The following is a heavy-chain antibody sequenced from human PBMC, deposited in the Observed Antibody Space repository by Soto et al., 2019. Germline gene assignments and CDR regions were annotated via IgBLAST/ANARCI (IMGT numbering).Heavy chain of an antibody. Sequence: GGSLRLSCAASGFTFSSYAMNWVRQAPGKGLEWVSVISGSGDSTYYADSVKGRFTISRDNSKNTLYLQMNSLRTEDTAVYYCARRGPGTYFDYWGQGTLVTDSS. CDR1: GFTFSSYA. J-gene: IGHJ4*02. CDR2: ISGSGDST. V-gene: IGHV3-23*01. CDR3: ARRGPGTYFDY. D-gene: IGHD6-13*01.